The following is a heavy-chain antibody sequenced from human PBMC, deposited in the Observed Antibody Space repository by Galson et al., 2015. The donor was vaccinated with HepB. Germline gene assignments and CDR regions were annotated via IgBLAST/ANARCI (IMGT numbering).Heavy chain of an antibody. Sequence: SLRLSCAASGFTFSIYWMTWVRQAPGKGLEWVAVTSYDGSKKYYADSVKGRFTISRDNSKNTLSVQMNSLRVEDTAVYYCAKDLFLGWSSGFEEYYVMDVWGQGTTVTVSS. CDR3: AKDLFLGWSSGFEEYYVMDV. V-gene: IGHV3-30*18. CDR1: GFTFSIYW. J-gene: IGHJ6*02. CDR2: TSYDGSKK. D-gene: IGHD3-3*01.